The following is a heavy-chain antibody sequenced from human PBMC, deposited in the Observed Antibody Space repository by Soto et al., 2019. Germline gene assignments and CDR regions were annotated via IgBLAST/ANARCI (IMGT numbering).Heavy chain of an antibody. V-gene: IGHV3-23*01. Sequence: GGSLRVSCAASGFTFSSYAMSWGRQAPGKGLEWVSAISGSGGSTYYADSVKGRFTISRDNSKNTLYLQMNSLRAEDTAVYYCAKDTRLGILWFGELFHWGQGTLVTVSS. CDR3: AKDTRLGILWFGELFH. CDR1: GFTFSSYA. D-gene: IGHD3-10*01. J-gene: IGHJ4*02. CDR2: ISGSGGST.